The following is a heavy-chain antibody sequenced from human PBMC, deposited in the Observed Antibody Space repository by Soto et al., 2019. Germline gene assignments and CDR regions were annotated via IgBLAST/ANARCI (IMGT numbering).Heavy chain of an antibody. V-gene: IGHV1-18*01. J-gene: IGHJ4*02. CDR3: ARGGMITFGGYTVY. D-gene: IGHD3-16*01. CDR1: GYTFTSYG. Sequence: QVQLVQSGAELKKPGASVKVSCKASGYTFTSYGFTWVRQAPGEGLVWMGWISAYNGDTHYAQNCRNRVXMXTXVXTSTAYMELRSLRSDDTAVYYCARGGMITFGGYTVYWGQGTLVAVSS. CDR2: ISAYNGDT.